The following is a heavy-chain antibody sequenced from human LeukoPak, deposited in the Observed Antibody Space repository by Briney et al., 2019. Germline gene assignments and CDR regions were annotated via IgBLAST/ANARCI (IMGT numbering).Heavy chain of an antibody. D-gene: IGHD6-13*01. J-gene: IGHJ4*02. CDR2: IYPGDSDT. V-gene: IGHV5-51*01. Sequence: GESLKISCKGSGYSFTRYWIGWVRQMPGKGLEWMGIIYPGDSDTRYSPSFQGQVTISADKSISTAYLQWSSLKASDTAMYYCARVGYSSSWPFDYWGQGTLVTVSS. CDR3: ARVGYSSSWPFDY. CDR1: GYSFTRYW.